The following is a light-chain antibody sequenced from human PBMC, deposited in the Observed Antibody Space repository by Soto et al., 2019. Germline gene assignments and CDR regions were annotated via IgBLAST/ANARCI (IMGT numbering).Light chain of an antibody. CDR1: SSSIGSNT. Sequence: QSVLTQPPSASGTPGQRVTISCSGSSSSIGSNTVNWYQQLPGTAPKLPIYNNDQRPSGVPDRFSGSKSGTSASLAISGLQSEDEADYYCAAWDDSLNGVVFGGGTKLTVL. CDR3: AAWDDSLNGVV. V-gene: IGLV1-44*01. CDR2: NND. J-gene: IGLJ2*01.